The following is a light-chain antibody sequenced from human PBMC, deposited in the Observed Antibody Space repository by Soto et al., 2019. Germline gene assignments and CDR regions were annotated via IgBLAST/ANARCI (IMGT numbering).Light chain of an antibody. CDR3: SSHAGGQNVV. V-gene: IGLV2-8*01. J-gene: IGLJ2*01. Sequence: QSALTQPASVSGSPGQSIAISCTGSSSDIGTYNFVSWYQQHPGQAPKVMIYDVNKRPSGVPDRFSGSKSGNTASLTVSGLQAEDEGDYYCSSHAGGQNVVFGGGTKLTVL. CDR1: SSDIGTYNF. CDR2: DVN.